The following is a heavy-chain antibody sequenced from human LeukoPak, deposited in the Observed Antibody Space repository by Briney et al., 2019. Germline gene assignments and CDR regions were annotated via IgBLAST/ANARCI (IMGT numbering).Heavy chain of an antibody. CDR1: GFTFSSYS. CDR3: ARDGFGYCSSTSCYGYYYYMDA. J-gene: IGHJ6*03. V-gene: IGHV3-21*01. CDR2: ISSSSSYI. Sequence: PGGSLRLSCAASGFTFSSYSMNWVRQAPGKGLEWVSSISSSSSYIYYADSVKGRFTISRDNAKNSLYLQMNSLRAEDTAVYYCARDGFGYCSSTSCYGYYYYMDAWGKGTTVTVSS. D-gene: IGHD2-2*01.